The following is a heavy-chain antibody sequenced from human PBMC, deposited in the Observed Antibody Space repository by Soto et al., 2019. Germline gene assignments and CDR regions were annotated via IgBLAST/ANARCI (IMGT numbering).Heavy chain of an antibody. J-gene: IGHJ6*02. CDR3: ARDPYDYGSGTYYTAPYGMDV. Sequence: QVQLVESGGGLVKPGGSLRLSCAASGFTFNDYYMSWIRQAPGKGLEWVSYISSSSSYTNYADSVKGRFTISRDNAKNSLYLQRNSLRAEDTAVYYCARDPYDYGSGTYYTAPYGMDVWGQGTTVTVSS. V-gene: IGHV3-11*06. D-gene: IGHD3-10*01. CDR2: ISSSSSYT. CDR1: GFTFNDYY.